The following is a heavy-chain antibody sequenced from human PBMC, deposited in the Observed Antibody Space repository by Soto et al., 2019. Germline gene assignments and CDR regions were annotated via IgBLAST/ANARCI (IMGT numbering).Heavy chain of an antibody. CDR2: ISGSGGST. J-gene: IGHJ4*02. CDR3: WKVSAKYSSGLYDH. Sequence: EVQLLESGGGLVQPGGSLRLSCAASGFTFSAYAVSWVRQAPGKGLEWVSAISGSGGSTYYADSVKGRFTISRDNSKSTLYLQMNSVRADDTAVYFCWKVSAKYSSGLYDHWGQGTLVTVSS. D-gene: IGHD6-19*01. V-gene: IGHV3-23*01. CDR1: GFTFSAYA.